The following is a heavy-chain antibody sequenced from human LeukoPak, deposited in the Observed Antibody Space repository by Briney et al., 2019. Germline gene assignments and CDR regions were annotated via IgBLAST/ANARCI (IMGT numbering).Heavy chain of an antibody. J-gene: IGHJ6*02. Sequence: SETLSLTCAAYGGSFSGYYWSWIRQPPGKGLDWIGEINHSGSTNYNPSLKSRVTISVDTSKNQFSLKLSSVTAADTAVYYCARDRYYDFWSGYYFVGMDVWGQGTTVTVSS. V-gene: IGHV4-34*01. CDR3: ARDRYYDFWSGYYFVGMDV. D-gene: IGHD3-3*01. CDR2: INHSGST. CDR1: GGSFSGYY.